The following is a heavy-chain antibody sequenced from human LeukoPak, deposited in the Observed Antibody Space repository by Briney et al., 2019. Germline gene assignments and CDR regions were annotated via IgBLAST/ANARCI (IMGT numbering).Heavy chain of an antibody. CDR3: AGLVVPAAIFDY. CDR2: ISYDGSNK. J-gene: IGHJ4*02. V-gene: IGHV3-30-3*01. D-gene: IGHD2-2*01. Sequence: GGSLRLSCAASGFTFSSYAMHWVRQAPGKGLEWVAVISYDGSNKYYADSVKGRFTISRDNSKNTLYLQMNSLRAEDTAVYYCAGLVVPAAIFDYWGQGTLVTVSS. CDR1: GFTFSSYA.